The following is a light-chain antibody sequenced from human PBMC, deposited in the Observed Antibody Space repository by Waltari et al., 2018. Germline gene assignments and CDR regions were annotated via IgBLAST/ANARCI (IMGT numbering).Light chain of an antibody. CDR3: LQHTNYPFT. J-gene: IGKJ3*01. CDR1: QDIRND. Sequence: DIQMTQSPSSLSASIGDRVTITGRASQDIRNDLGWFQQKPGETPRRLIYGASTLQTGVPSRFSGSGSGTDFTLTIASLQPEDFATYYCLQHTNYPFTFGPGTKVDVK. CDR2: GAS. V-gene: IGKV1-17*01.